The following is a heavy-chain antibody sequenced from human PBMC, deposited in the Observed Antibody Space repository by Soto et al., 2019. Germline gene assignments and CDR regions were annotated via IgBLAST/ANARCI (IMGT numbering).Heavy chain of an antibody. V-gene: IGHV4-4*02. Sequence: SETLSLTCAVSGGSISSSNWWSWVRQPPGKGLEWIGEIYHSGSTNYNPSLKSRVTISVDKSKNQFSLKLSSVTAADTAVYYCARAPIMARSSSWYGAFDIWGQGTMVTVSS. CDR3: ARAPIMARSSSWYGAFDI. D-gene: IGHD6-13*01. J-gene: IGHJ3*02. CDR1: GGSISSSNW. CDR2: IYHSGST.